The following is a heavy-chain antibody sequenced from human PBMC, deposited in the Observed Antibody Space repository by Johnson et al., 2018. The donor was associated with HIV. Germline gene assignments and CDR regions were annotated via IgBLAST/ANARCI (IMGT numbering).Heavy chain of an antibody. CDR3: AKTRLRFLEWYDAFDI. CDR1: GFTFSSYG. Sequence: QVQLVESGGGVVQPGRSLRLSCAASGFTFSSYGMHWVRQAPGKGLEWVAVIWYDGSNKYYADSVKGRFTISRDNSKNTLYLQMNSLRAEDTAVYYCAKTRLRFLEWYDAFDIWGQWTMVTVSS. J-gene: IGHJ3*02. D-gene: IGHD3-3*01. CDR2: IWYDGSNK. V-gene: IGHV3-33*06.